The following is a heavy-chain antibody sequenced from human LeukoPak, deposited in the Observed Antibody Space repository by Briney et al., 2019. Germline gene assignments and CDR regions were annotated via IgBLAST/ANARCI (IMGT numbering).Heavy chain of an antibody. CDR1: GFTFSSYS. CDR3: AELGITMIGGV. CDR2: ISSSSSYI. J-gene: IGHJ6*04. D-gene: IGHD3-10*02. V-gene: IGHV3-21*01. Sequence: GGSLRLSCAASGFTFSSYSMNWVRQAPGKGLEWVSCISSSSSYIYYADSVKGRFTISRDNAKNSLYLQMNSLRVEDTAVYYCAELGITMIGGVWGKGTTVTISS.